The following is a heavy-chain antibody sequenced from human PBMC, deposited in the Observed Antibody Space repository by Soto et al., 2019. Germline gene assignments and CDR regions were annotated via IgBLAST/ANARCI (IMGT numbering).Heavy chain of an antibody. CDR2: IYPGDSNT. D-gene: IGHD3-3*01. CDR1: GYSFTSYW. V-gene: IGHV5-51*01. CDR3: ARHAYDFWGGHPNPRYYYGMDV. Sequence: EVQLVQSGAEVKKPGESLKISCKGSGYSFTSYWIGWVRQMPGKGLEWMGIIYPGDSNTRYSPSLQGQVTISVDKSISTAYLQWSSLTATDTALYYCARHAYDFWGGHPNPRYYYGMDVWGQGTTVTVSS. J-gene: IGHJ6*02.